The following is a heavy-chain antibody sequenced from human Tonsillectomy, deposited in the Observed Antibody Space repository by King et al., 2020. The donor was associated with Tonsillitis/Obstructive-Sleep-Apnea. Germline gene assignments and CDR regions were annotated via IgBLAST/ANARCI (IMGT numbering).Heavy chain of an antibody. CDR2: IYYSGST. CDR3: AREQEGTASGYYYYGMDV. CDR1: GCSISSYY. J-gene: IGHJ6*02. D-gene: IGHD1-1*01. Sequence: QLQESGPGLVKPSETLSLTCTVSGCSISSYYWSWIRQPPGKGLEWIGYIYYSGSTNYNPSLKSRVTISVDTSKNQFSLKLSSVTAADTAVYYCAREQEGTASGYYYYGMDVWGQGTTVTVSS. V-gene: IGHV4-59*01.